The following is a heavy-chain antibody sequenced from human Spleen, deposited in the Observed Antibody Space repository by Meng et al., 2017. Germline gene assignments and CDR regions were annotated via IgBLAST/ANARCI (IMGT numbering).Heavy chain of an antibody. CDR3: ARDNISSLRFLEWLLYPPPNWFDP. CDR1: GGTFYSYA. J-gene: IGHJ5*02. V-gene: IGHV1-69*10. CDR2: IIPLLGIA. Sequence: QVQLVQSGAEVKKPGSSVKGSCKAYGGTFYSYAISWVRQAPGQGLERMGGIIPLLGIANYAQKFQGRVTITADKSTGTVYLDLNSLTFEDTAVYYCARDNISSLRFLEWLLYPPPNWFDPWGQGTLVTVSS. D-gene: IGHD3-3*01.